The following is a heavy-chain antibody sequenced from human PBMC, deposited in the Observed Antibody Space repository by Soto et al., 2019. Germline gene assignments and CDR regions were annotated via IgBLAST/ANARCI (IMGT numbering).Heavy chain of an antibody. J-gene: IGHJ4*02. V-gene: IGHV3-13*01. Sequence: GGSLRLSCAASGFTFSSYDMHWVRQATGKGLEWVSAIGTAGDTYYPGSVKGRFTISRENAKNSLYLQMNSLRAGDTAVYYCARGIREVYYYGSGTSYYFDYWGQGTLVTVSS. CDR1: GFTFSSYD. CDR3: ARGIREVYYYGSGTSYYFDY. D-gene: IGHD3-10*01. CDR2: IGTAGDT.